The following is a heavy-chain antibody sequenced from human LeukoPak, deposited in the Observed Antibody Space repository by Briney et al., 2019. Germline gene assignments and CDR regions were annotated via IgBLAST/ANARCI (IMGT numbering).Heavy chain of an antibody. CDR2: INPNSGGT. CDR3: ASPFSSSDAFDI. J-gene: IGHJ3*02. D-gene: IGHD6-6*01. V-gene: IGHV1-2*02. CDR1: GYTFTGYY. Sequence: ASVKVSCRASGYTFTGYYMHWVRQAPGQGLERMGWINPNSGGTNYAQKFQGRVTMTRDTSISTAYMELSRLRSDDTAVYYCASPFSSSDAFDIWGQGTMVTVSS.